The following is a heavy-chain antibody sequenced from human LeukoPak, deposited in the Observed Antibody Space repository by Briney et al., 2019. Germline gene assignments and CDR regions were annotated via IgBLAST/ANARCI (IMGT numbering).Heavy chain of an antibody. CDR3: ARQLELFNYYYYMDV. Sequence: ASVKVSCKASGYTFTGYYMHWVRQAPGQGLEWMGWINPNSGGTNYAQKFQGRVTMTRDTSISTAYMELSRLRSDDTAVYYCARQLELFNYYYYMDVWGKGTTVTVSS. CDR1: GYTFTGYY. V-gene: IGHV1-2*02. D-gene: IGHD1-1*01. J-gene: IGHJ6*03. CDR2: INPNSGGT.